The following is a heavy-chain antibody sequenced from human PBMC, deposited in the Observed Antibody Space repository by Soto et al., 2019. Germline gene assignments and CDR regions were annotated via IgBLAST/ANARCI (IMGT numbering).Heavy chain of an antibody. J-gene: IGHJ4*02. CDR2: IYHSRST. CDR3: ARSYCSSTSCYIGYFDY. D-gene: IGHD2-2*02. Sequence: PSETLSLTCAVSGGSISSGGYAWSWIRQPPXKGLEWIGYIYHSRSTYYNPSLKSRVTISVDRSKNQFSLKLSYVTAADTAVYYCARSYCSSTSCYIGYFDYWGQGALVTVFS. CDR1: GGSISSGGYA. V-gene: IGHV4-30-2*01.